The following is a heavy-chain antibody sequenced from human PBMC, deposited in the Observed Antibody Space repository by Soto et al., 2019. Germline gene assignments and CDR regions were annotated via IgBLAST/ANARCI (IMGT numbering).Heavy chain of an antibody. D-gene: IGHD2-15*01. Sequence: QVQLVESGGGVVQPGRSLRLSCAASGFTFSSYGMHWVRQAPGKGLEWVAVISYDGSNKYYADSVKGRFTISRDNSKNTLYLQMNSLRAEDTAVYYCAKVAVVRDYYYGMAVWGQGTTVTVSS. V-gene: IGHV3-30*18. CDR2: ISYDGSNK. J-gene: IGHJ6*02. CDR3: AKVAVVRDYYYGMAV. CDR1: GFTFSSYG.